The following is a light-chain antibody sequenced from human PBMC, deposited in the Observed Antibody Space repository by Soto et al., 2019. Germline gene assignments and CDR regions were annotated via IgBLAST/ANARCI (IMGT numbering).Light chain of an antibody. CDR2: GAS. CDR1: QSVSSSY. V-gene: IGKV3-20*01. Sequence: EIVLTQSPGTLSLSPGERATLSCRASQSVSSSYLAWYQQKPGQAPRLLIYGASSRATGIPDRFRGSGSGTDFTLTTSRLEPEDFAVYYYQQYGSSPPYTFGKGTKLEIK. CDR3: QQYGSSPPYT. J-gene: IGKJ2*01.